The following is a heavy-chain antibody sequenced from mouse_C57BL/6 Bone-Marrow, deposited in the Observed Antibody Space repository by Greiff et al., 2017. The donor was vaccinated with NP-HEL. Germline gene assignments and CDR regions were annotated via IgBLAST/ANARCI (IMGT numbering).Heavy chain of an antibody. J-gene: IGHJ1*03. CDR3: ATTTGYFDV. CDR1: GYAFTNYL. V-gene: IGHV1-54*01. Sequence: QVQLQQSGAELVRPGTSVKVSCKASGYAFTNYLIEWVKQRPGQGLEWIGVINPGSGGTHYNEKFKGTATLTADKSSSTAYMQLSSLTSEDSAVYFCATTTGYFDVWGTGTTVTVSS. D-gene: IGHD1-1*01. CDR2: INPGSGGT.